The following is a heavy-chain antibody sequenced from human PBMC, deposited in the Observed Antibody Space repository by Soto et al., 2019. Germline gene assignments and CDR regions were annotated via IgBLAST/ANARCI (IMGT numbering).Heavy chain of an antibody. CDR3: ARDRQGTTTGGKKFDY. V-gene: IGHV1-69*13. J-gene: IGHJ4*02. D-gene: IGHD4-17*01. CDR1: GGTFSSYA. Sequence: SVKGSCKASGGTFSSYAISWVRQAPGQGLGWMGGIIPIFGTANYAQKFQGRVTITADESTSTAYMELSSLRSEDPAVYYCARDRQGTTTGGKKFDYWGQGSRVAVS. CDR2: IIPIFGTA.